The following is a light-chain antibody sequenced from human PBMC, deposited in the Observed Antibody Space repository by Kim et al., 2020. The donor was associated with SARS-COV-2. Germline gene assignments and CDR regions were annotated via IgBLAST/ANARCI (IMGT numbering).Light chain of an antibody. CDR3: GTWDSSLSAVV. J-gene: IGLJ2*01. CDR2: DNN. Sequence: GQKVTIPCSGSSSNIGNNYVSCYRQLPGTAPKLLMDDNNKRPSVIPDLFSGSESGTSATLSITGLQTEDEADYYCGTWDSSLSAVVFGGGTQLTVL. V-gene: IGLV1-51*01. CDR1: SSNIGNNY.